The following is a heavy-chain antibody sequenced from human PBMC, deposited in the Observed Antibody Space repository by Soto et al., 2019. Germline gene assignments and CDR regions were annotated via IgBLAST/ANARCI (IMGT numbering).Heavy chain of an antibody. D-gene: IGHD6-13*01. CDR3: AREISAGYSSSWSARDAFDI. Sequence: GGSLRLSCAASGFTFSDYYMSWIRQAPGKGLEWVSYISSSGSTIYYADSVKGRFTISRDNAKNSLYLQMNSLRAEDTAVYYFAREISAGYSSSWSARDAFDIWGQGTMVTVSS. J-gene: IGHJ3*02. CDR1: GFTFSDYY. V-gene: IGHV3-11*01. CDR2: ISSSGSTI.